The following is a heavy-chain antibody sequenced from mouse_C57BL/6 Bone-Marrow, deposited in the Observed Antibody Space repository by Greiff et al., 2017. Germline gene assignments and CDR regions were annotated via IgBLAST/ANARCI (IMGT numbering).Heavy chain of an antibody. V-gene: IGHV1-54*01. CDR2: INPGSGGT. CDR3: ARRLTTVVPHWYFDV. D-gene: IGHD1-1*01. CDR1: GYAFTNYL. Sequence: QVQLQQSGAELVRPGTSVKVSCKASGYAFTNYLIEWVKQRPGQGLEWIGVINPGSGGTNYNEKFKGKATLTADKSSSTAYMQLSSLTSEDSAVYFCARRLTTVVPHWYFDVWGTGTTVTGSS. J-gene: IGHJ1*03.